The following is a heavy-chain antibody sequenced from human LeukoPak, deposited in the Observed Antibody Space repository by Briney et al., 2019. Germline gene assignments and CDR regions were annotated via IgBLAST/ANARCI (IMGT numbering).Heavy chain of an antibody. CDR2: IYTSGST. V-gene: IGHV4-61*02. CDR3: ARSYYYDSSGYLIGGYYFDY. D-gene: IGHD3-22*01. J-gene: IGHJ4*02. Sequence: SETLSLTCTVSGGSISSGSYYRSWIRQPAGKGLEWIGRIYTSGSTNYNPSLKSRVTISVDTSKNQFSLKLSSVTAADTAVYYCARSYYYDSSGYLIGGYYFDYWGQGTLVTVSS. CDR1: GGSISSGSYY.